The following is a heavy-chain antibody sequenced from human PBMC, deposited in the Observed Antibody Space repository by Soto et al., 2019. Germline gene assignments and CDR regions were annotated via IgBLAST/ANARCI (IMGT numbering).Heavy chain of an antibody. CDR2: ISYDGSNK. D-gene: IGHD3-10*01. Sequence: QVQLVESGGGVVQPGRSLRLSCAASGFTFSSYAMHWVRQAPGKGLEWVAVISYDGSNKYYADSVKGRFTISRDNSKNTRYLQMNSLRAEDTAVYYCAREFGTVDGYNDYWGQGTLVTVSS. CDR3: AREFGTVDGYNDY. J-gene: IGHJ4*02. CDR1: GFTFSSYA. V-gene: IGHV3-30-3*01.